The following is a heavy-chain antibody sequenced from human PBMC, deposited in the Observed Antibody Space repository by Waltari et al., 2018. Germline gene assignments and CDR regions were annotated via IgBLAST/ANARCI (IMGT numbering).Heavy chain of an antibody. D-gene: IGHD3-22*01. CDR2: INHSGST. V-gene: IGHV4-34*01. CDR3: ARGTESITMIAYYFDY. J-gene: IGHJ4*02. CDR1: GGSFSGYY. Sequence: QVQLQQWGAGLLKPSETLSLTCAVYGGSFSGYYWSWIRQPPGKGLEWIGEINHSGSTNANPSLKSRVTRSVDTSKNQFSLKLSSVTAADTAVYYCARGTESITMIAYYFDYWGQGTLVTVSS.